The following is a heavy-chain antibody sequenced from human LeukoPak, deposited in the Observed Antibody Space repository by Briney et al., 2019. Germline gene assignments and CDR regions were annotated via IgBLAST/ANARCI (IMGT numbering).Heavy chain of an antibody. J-gene: IGHJ3*01. CDR2: IYPSGGST. CDR3: ARGKASTGSHYDAFDV. V-gene: IGHV1-46*01. CDR1: VYTFTSFY. Sequence: VASAKVSCKASVYTFTSFYIHWVRQAPGQRLRWMGIIYPSGGSTTDAQKFQGRVTMTGDTSTRTVYMELSSLRSEDTAVYYCARGKASTGSHYDAFDVWGQGTMVTVSS. D-gene: IGHD1-26*01.